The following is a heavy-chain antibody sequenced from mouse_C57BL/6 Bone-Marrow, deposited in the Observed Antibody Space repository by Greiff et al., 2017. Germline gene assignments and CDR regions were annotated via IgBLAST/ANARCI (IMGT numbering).Heavy chain of an antibody. CDR1: GYTFTSYW. Sequence: QVQLQQPGAELVRPGSSVKLSCKASGYTFTSYWMHWVKQRPIQGLEWIGNIDPSDSETHYNQKFKDKATLTVDKSSSTAYMQLSSLTSEDSAVYYCARRGTGTGPWFAYWGQGTLVTVSA. V-gene: IGHV1-52*01. CDR2: IDPSDSET. D-gene: IGHD4-1*01. CDR3: ARRGTGTGPWFAY. J-gene: IGHJ3*01.